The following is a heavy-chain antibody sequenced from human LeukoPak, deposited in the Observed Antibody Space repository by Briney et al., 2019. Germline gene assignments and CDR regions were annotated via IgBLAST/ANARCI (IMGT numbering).Heavy chain of an antibody. J-gene: IGHJ5*02. D-gene: IGHD3-10*01. CDR3: ARDSAGWFDP. CDR2: IGIDSGNT. Sequence: GGSLRLSCAASGFTFSDYSMNWVRQAPGKGLEWISYIGIDSGNTNYADSVKGRFTISRDNSKNTLYLQMNSLRAEDTAVYYCARDSAGWFDPWGQGTLVTVSS. V-gene: IGHV3-48*01. CDR1: GFTFSDYS.